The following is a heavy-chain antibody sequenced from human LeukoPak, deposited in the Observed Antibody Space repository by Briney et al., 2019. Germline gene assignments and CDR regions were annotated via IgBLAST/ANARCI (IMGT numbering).Heavy chain of an antibody. D-gene: IGHD6-19*01. V-gene: IGHV4-59*01. CDR3: ARETSLAGFASGLGFNY. CDR2: IYGSGYT. CDR1: GGSISGWY. J-gene: IGHJ4*01. Sequence: PSEILSLTCTVSGGSISGWYWSWIRQPPGKGLEWIGNIYGSGYTNYNPSLKSRVTMSIDTSKNHFSLKLTSVTAADTATYYCARETSLAGFASGLGFNYWGQGILVSVSS.